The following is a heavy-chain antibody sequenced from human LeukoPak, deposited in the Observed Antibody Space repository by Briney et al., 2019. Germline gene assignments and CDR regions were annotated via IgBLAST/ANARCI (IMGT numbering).Heavy chain of an antibody. Sequence: SETLSLTCTVSGGSISSYYWSWIRQPPGKGLEWIGNIYYSGSTNYNPSLKSRVTISVDTSKNQFSLKLSSVTAADTAVYYCARELGRTQDVWGQGTTVTVSS. CDR3: ARELGRTQDV. CDR2: IYYSGST. CDR1: GGSISSYY. D-gene: IGHD1-26*01. V-gene: IGHV4-59*01. J-gene: IGHJ6*02.